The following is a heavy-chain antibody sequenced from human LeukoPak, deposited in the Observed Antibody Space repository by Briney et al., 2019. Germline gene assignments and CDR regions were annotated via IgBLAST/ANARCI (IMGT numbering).Heavy chain of an antibody. Sequence: ASVNVSCTVSGYTFTSYGIRWVRQAPGQGLEWMGWISAYNGNTNYAQKLQGRVTMTTDTSTSTAYMELRSLRSDDTAVYYCARDSYYYYDSSAWGFDYWGQGTLVTVSS. J-gene: IGHJ4*02. D-gene: IGHD3-22*01. CDR3: ARDSYYYYDSSAWGFDY. CDR2: ISAYNGNT. V-gene: IGHV1-18*01. CDR1: GYTFTSYG.